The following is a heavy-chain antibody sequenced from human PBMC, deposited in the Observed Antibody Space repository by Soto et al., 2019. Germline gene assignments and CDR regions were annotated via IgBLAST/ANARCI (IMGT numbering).Heavy chain of an antibody. D-gene: IGHD2-15*01. CDR1: GFTFSSYA. J-gene: IGHJ5*02. V-gene: IGHV3-23*01. CDR3: ASQGVAVAATPWFDP. CDR2: ISGSGGRT. Sequence: PGGSLRLSCAASGFTFSSYAMNWVRQAPGKGLEWVSTISGSGGRTYYADSVKGRITISRDNSKNTLYLQMNSLRVEDTAEYYCASQGVAVAATPWFDPWGQGTLVTVSS.